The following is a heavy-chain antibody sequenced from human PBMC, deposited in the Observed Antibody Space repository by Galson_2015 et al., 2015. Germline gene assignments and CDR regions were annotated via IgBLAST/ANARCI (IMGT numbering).Heavy chain of an antibody. CDR3: ARYSSSWDLSYYYGMDV. V-gene: IGHV3-74*01. D-gene: IGHD6-13*01. J-gene: IGHJ6*02. CDR2: INSDGSST. CDR1: GFTFSSYW. Sequence: SLRLSCAASGFTFSSYWMHWVRQAPGKGLVWVSRINSDGSSTSYADSVKGRFTISRDNAKNTLYLQMNSLRAGDTAVYYCARYSSSWDLSYYYGMDVWGQGTTVTVSS.